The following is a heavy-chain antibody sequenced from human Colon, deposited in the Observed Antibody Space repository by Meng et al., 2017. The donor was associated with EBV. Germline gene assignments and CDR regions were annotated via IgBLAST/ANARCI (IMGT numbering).Heavy chain of an antibody. CDR1: GGSVSSGGYY. Sequence: QVQLQASGPGLVKPSQTLALTSPVSGGSVSSGGYYWTWIRQHPGKGLEWFGHIYYSGSTFYNPSLKRRVIISIDTSKNQFSLNLRSVTAADTAVYYCARVSSGWDYFDCWGQGTLVTVSS. CDR3: ARVSSGWDYFDC. D-gene: IGHD6-19*01. V-gene: IGHV4-31*03. J-gene: IGHJ4*02. CDR2: IYYSGST.